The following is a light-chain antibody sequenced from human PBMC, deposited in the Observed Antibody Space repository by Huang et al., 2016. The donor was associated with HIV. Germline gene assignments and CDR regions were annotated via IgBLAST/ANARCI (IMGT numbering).Light chain of an antibody. CDR1: QSVSSSY. Sequence: EIVLTQSPGTLSLSPGERATLSCRASQSVSSSYLAWYQQKPGQAPRLLFYGASRRATGIPDRGSGSGSGTDFTLTISRLEPEDFAVYYWQQYDSSPWTFGQGTKVEIK. CDR2: GAS. J-gene: IGKJ1*01. V-gene: IGKV3-20*01. CDR3: QQYDSSPWT.